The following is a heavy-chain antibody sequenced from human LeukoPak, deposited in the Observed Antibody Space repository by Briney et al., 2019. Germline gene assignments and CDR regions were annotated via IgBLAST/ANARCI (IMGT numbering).Heavy chain of an antibody. CDR2: IHYSGLT. V-gene: IGHV4-59*02. CDR1: GGSVNSYY. Sequence: SETLSLSRTVSGGSVNSYYWNWIRQAPGKGLEWIGFIHYSGLTVYSPSLQSRVSMSVDTSRNQFSLDLSSVTAADTALYYCARDPPEDEWNSLDSWGQGILVTVSS. D-gene: IGHD1-7*01. CDR3: ARDPPEDEWNSLDS. J-gene: IGHJ4*02.